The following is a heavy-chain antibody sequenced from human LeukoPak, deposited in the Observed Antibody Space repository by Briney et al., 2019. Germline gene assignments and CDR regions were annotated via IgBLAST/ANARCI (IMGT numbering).Heavy chain of an antibody. CDR1: GGTFSSYA. Sequence: ASVKVSCKASGGTFSSYAISWVRQAPGQGLEWMGWMNPNSGNTGYAQKFQGRVTMTRNTSISTAYMELSSLRSEDTAVYYCARGLIVQVVATILDVWGQGTTVTVSS. CDR3: ARGLIVQVVATILDV. CDR2: MNPNSGNT. V-gene: IGHV1-8*02. J-gene: IGHJ6*02. D-gene: IGHD5-12*01.